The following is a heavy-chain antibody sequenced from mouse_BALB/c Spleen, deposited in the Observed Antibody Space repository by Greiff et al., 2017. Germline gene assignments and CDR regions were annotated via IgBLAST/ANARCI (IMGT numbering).Heavy chain of an antibody. D-gene: IGHD2-3*01. CDR2: ISSGSSTI. J-gene: IGHJ4*01. V-gene: IGHV5-17*02. CDR1: GFTFSSFG. Sequence: DVKLVESGGGLVQPGGSRKLSCAASGFTFSSFGMHWVRQAPEKGLEWVAYISSGSSTIYYADTVKGRFTISRDNPKNTLFLQMTSLRSEDTAMYYCARSNGYYLYYAMDYWGQGTSVTVSS. CDR3: ARSNGYYLYYAMDY.